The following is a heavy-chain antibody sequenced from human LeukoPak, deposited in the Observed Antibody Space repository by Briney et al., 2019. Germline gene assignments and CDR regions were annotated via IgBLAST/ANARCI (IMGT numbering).Heavy chain of an antibody. CDR3: TRDYSSGWYVY. V-gene: IGHV1-2*06. Sequence: ASVKVSCKASGYTFTDYYMHWVRQAPGQGLEWMGRINPYSGGTNYAQKFQGRVTMTRDTSISTAYMELSRLKSDDTAVYYCTRDYSSGWYVYWGQGTLVTVSS. CDR1: GYTFTDYY. J-gene: IGHJ4*02. CDR2: INPYSGGT. D-gene: IGHD6-19*01.